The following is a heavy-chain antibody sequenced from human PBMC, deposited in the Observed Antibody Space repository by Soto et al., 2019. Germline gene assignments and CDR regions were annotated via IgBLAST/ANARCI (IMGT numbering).Heavy chain of an antibody. V-gene: IGHV3-23*01. CDR3: AKGSIQYSASIDY. J-gene: IGHJ4*02. D-gene: IGHD5-12*01. CDR2: MSASGGTS. CDR1: GFSFSSYA. Sequence: GGSLRLSCAASGFSFSSYAMIWVRQAPGKGLEWVSVMSASGGTSYFADSVKGRFSMPRDNSKNMFYLEMNSLRAEDTAIYFCAKGSIQYSASIDYWGQGTLVTVSS.